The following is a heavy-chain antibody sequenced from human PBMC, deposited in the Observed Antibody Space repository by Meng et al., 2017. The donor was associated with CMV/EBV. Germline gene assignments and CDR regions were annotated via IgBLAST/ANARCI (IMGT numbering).Heavy chain of an antibody. J-gene: IGHJ4*02. V-gene: IGHV1-69*01. CDR1: GGTFCSYA. Sequence: GGTFCSYAIRWVRQAPGQGLEWMGGINPIFGTANYEQKFQGRVTITADESTSTAYMELSSLSSEDTAVYYCARDSGNSSGYYPFFDYWGQGTLVTVSS. D-gene: IGHD3-22*01. CDR3: ARDSGNSSGYYPFFDY. CDR2: INPIFGTA.